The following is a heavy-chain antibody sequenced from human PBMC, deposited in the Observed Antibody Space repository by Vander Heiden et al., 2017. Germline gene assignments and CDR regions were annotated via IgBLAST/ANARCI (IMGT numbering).Heavy chain of an antibody. D-gene: IGHD2-15*01. CDR3: ARGGVAEKKGVDY. CDR1: GGYISSYY. V-gene: IGHV4-59*01. Sequence: QVQLQESGPGLVKPSETLSRTCTASGGYISSYYWSWIRQPPGKGLEWIGYIYYSGSTNYNPSLKSRVTISVDTSKNQFSLKLSSVTAADTAVYYCARGGVAEKKGVDYWGQGTLVTVSS. CDR2: IYYSGST. J-gene: IGHJ4*02.